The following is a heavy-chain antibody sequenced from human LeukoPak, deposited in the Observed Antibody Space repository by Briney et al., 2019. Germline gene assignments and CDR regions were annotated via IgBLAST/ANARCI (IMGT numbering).Heavy chain of an antibody. CDR2: ISGSGGST. V-gene: IGHV3-23*01. CDR1: VFPFSSYA. CDR3: AKDPALRVAVVVVAAKREGY. J-gene: IGHJ4*02. Sequence: PGGPLRLSCAASVFPFSSYAMSWVRLAPGKRLEWVSDISGSGGSTYYADYVKGGFSNSRNNYKNTLYLQMNSLRAEDTAVYYCAKDPALRVAVVVVAAKREGYWGQGTLVTVSS. D-gene: IGHD2-15*01.